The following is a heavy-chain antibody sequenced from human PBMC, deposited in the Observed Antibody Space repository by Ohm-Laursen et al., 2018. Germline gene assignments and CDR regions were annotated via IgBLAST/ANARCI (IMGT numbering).Heavy chain of an antibody. V-gene: IGHV3-23*01. CDR2: ISNRGDDT. Sequence: SLRLSCSASGFSFKSYDMHWVRQAPGKGLEWVSSISNRGDDTKNVDSVKGRFTTSRDNSKNILYLQLDSLRAEDTAVYYCAKEGYSNYPPYYYYYGMDVWGQGTTVTVSS. J-gene: IGHJ6*02. D-gene: IGHD4-11*01. CDR3: AKEGYSNYPPYYYYYGMDV. CDR1: GFSFKSYD.